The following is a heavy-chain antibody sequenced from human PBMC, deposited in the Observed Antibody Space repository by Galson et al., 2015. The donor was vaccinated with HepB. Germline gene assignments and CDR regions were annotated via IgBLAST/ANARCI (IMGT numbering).Heavy chain of an antibody. CDR1: GFTVSSNY. CDR3: ARVGREGSHLERYSYGPPAGAGLDY. Sequence: SLRLSCAASGFTVSSNYMSWVRQAPGKGLEWVSVIYSGGSTYYADSVKGRFTISRDNSKNTLYLQMNSLRAEDTAVYYGARVGREGSHLERYSYGPPAGAGLDYWGQGTLVTVSS. CDR2: IYSGGST. D-gene: IGHD5-18*01. V-gene: IGHV3-66*01. J-gene: IGHJ4*02.